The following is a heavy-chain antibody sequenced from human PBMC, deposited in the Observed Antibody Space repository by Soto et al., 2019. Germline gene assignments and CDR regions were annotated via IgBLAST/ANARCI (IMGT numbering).Heavy chain of an antibody. CDR2: ISPYNGDT. V-gene: IGHV1-18*01. J-gene: IGHJ4*02. CDR3: ARDGSFDYKGLDF. Sequence: VASVKVSCKASGYTFSSYGISWVRQAPGQGLEWMGWISPYNGDTNYAQKLQGRVTMTTDTSTRTAYMELRSLRSDDTAVYYCARDGSFDYKGLDFWGQGTLVTVSS. CDR1: GYTFSSYG. D-gene: IGHD1-26*01.